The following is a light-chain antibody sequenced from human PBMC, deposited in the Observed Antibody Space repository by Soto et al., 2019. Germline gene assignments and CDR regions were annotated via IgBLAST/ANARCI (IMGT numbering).Light chain of an antibody. Sequence: QSVLTQPASVSGSPGQSITISCTGTSSDVGAYNYVSWYQQRPGKAPKLMIYEVGSRPSGVSNRFSASKSDNTASLTISGLQAEDEADYYRASYTSSGTFVFGTGTKVTVL. J-gene: IGLJ1*01. CDR3: ASYTSSGTFV. CDR2: EVG. CDR1: SSDVGAYNY. V-gene: IGLV2-14*01.